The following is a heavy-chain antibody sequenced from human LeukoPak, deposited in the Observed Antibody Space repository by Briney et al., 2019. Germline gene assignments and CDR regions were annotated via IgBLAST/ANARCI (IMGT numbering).Heavy chain of an antibody. CDR2: IYHSGST. CDR1: GYSISSGYY. CDR3: ARGPHGDYGVDY. V-gene: IGHV4-38-2*02. D-gene: IGHD4-17*01. J-gene: IGHJ4*02. Sequence: SETLSLTCTVSGYSISSGYYWGWIRQPPGKGLEWIGSIYHSGSTYYNPSLKSRVTISVDTSKNQFSLKLSSVTAADTAVYYCARGPHGDYGVDYWGQGTLVTVSS.